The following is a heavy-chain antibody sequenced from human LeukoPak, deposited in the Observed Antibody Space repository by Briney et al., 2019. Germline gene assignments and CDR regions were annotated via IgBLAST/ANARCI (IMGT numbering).Heavy chain of an antibody. CDR1: GFTFSSYW. D-gene: IGHD6-13*01. V-gene: IGHV3-7*01. CDR3: ARDGSWYHQDNWFDP. J-gene: IGHJ5*02. Sequence: PGGSLRLSCAASGFTFSSYWMSWVRQAPGKGLEWVANIKQDGSEKYYVDSVKGRFTISRDNAKNSLYLQMNSLRAEDTAVYYCARDGSWYHQDNWFDPWGQGTLVTVSS. CDR2: IKQDGSEK.